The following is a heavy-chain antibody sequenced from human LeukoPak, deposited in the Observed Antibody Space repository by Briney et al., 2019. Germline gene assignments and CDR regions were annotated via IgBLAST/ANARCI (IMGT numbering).Heavy chain of an antibody. CDR2: INHSGST. J-gene: IGHJ4*02. Sequence: SETLSLTCAVYGGSFSGYYWSWIRQPPGKGLEWIGEINHSGSTNYNPSLKSRVAISVDTSKNQFSLKPSSVTAADTAVYYCANQEATQYYFDYWGQGTLVTVSS. CDR1: GGSFSGYY. CDR3: ANQEATQYYFDY. V-gene: IGHV4-34*01.